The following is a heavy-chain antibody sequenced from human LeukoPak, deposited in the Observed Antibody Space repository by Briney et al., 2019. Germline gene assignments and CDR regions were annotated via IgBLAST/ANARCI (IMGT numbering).Heavy chain of an antibody. CDR2: IYYSGST. CDR3: ARGSEAFDI. V-gene: IGHV4-39*07. J-gene: IGHJ3*02. Sequence: SETLSLTCTVSGGSISSSSYYWAWIRRPPGKGLEWIGSIYYSGSTYYHPSLKSRVTISVDTSKNQFSLKLSSVTAADTAVYYCARGSEAFDIWGQGTMVTVSS. CDR1: GGSISSSSYY.